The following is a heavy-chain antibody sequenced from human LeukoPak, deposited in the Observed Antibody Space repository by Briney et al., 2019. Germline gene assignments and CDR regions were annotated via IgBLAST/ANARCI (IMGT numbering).Heavy chain of an antibody. J-gene: IGHJ4*02. V-gene: IGHV3-23*01. CDR3: ARLIAVAGTI. CDR1: EFSVGSNY. CDR2: ISGGGGNR. Sequence: GGSLRLSCAASEFSVGSNYMTWVRQPPGKGLEWVSDISGGGGNRNYADSVRGRFTISRDNSKNTLDLQMNSLRAEDTAVYYCARLIAVAGTIWGQGTLVTVSS. D-gene: IGHD6-19*01.